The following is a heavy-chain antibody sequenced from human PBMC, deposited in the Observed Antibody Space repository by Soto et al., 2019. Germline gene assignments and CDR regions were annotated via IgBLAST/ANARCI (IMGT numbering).Heavy chain of an antibody. CDR1: GITFTNAW. CDR2: LKSRRDGGTS. V-gene: IGHV3-15*01. J-gene: IGHJ5*02. D-gene: IGHD3-3*01. Sequence: EVQLVESGGGLVKPGGSLRLSCAASGITFTNAWMGWVRQAPGKGLEWIGRLKSRRDGGTSDHAAPVKGRFSISIDESKNTLYLQMSSLKTEDTAVYHCTTDGGVAAYPLFWAWGQGTLVTVSS. CDR3: TTDGGVAAYPLFWA.